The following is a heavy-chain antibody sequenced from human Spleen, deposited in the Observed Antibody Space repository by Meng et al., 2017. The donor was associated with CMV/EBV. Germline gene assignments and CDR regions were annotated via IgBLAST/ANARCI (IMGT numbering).Heavy chain of an antibody. D-gene: IGHD2-15*01. J-gene: IGHJ4*02. Sequence: SETLSLTCTVSGGSVSSGSYYWSWIRQPPGKGLEWIGYIYYSGSTSYSPSLKSRVTMSLDTSKNHFSLKLSSVTTADTAVYFCAREGYGSSGFYFFDYWGQGTLVTVSS. CDR1: GGSVSSGSYY. CDR3: AREGYGSSGFYFFDY. V-gene: IGHV4-61*03. CDR2: IYYSGST.